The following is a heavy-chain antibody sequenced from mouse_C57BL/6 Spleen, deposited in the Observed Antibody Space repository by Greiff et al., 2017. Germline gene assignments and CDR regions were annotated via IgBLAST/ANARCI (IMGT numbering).Heavy chain of an antibody. CDR1: GYTFTSYG. J-gene: IGHJ3*01. Sequence: QVQLKESGAELARPGASVKLSCKASGYTFTSYGISWVKQRTGQGLEWIGEIYPRSGNTYYNEKFKGKATLTADKSSSTAYMELRSLTSEDSAVYFCARQVDGYYECAYWGQGTLVTVSA. CDR3: ARQVDGYYECAY. CDR2: IYPRSGNT. V-gene: IGHV1-81*01. D-gene: IGHD2-3*01.